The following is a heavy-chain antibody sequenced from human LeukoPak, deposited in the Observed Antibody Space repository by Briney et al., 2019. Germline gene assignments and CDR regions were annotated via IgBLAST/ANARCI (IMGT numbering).Heavy chain of an antibody. J-gene: IGHJ4*02. CDR3: TRVFGYSYGKADN. CDR1: GGSISTNGYY. CDR2: IYYSGSS. V-gene: IGHV4-39*01. Sequence: SETLSLTCTVSGGSISTNGYYWGWLRQPPGKGLEWIGSIYYSGSSYLYPSLTRPASISVDTSRNQFSMKLNSVTAADTAIYYCTRVFGYSYGKADNWGQGTLVTVSS. D-gene: IGHD5-18*01.